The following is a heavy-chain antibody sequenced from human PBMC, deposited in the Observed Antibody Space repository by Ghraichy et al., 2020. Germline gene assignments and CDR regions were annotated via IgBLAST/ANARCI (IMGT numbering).Heavy chain of an antibody. CDR2: IYHTGNT. D-gene: IGHD4-17*01. CDR1: GGSISSNYW. V-gene: IGHV4-4*02. CDR3: ARRVDYGDFEFDY. Sequence: SETLSLTCAVSGGSISSNYWWSWVRQPPGKGPEWIGDIYHTGNTNYNPSLTSRVTMSLDKSQNSLFLRLSSVTAADTAVYYCARRVDYGDFEFDYWGQGTLITVSS. J-gene: IGHJ4*02.